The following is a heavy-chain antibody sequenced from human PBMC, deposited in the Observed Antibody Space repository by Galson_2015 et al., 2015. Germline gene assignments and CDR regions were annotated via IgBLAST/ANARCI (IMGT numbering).Heavy chain of an antibody. CDR1: GFTFSSYE. D-gene: IGHD3-22*01. V-gene: IGHV3-48*03. CDR2: ISNSGSTI. J-gene: IGHJ1*01. Sequence: SLRLSCAASGFTFSSYEMNWVRQAPGKGLEWVSYISNSGSTIYYADSVKGRFTISRDNAKNSLYLQMNSLRAEDTAVYYCASTYYYDSSGYYPAEYFQHWGQGTLVTVSS. CDR3: ASTYYYDSSGYYPAEYFQH.